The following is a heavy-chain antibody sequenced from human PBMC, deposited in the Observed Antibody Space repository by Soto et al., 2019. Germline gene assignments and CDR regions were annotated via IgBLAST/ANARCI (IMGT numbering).Heavy chain of an antibody. Sequence: QVQLAQSGAEVKKPGSSVKVSCKASGGTFSSYAISWVRQAPGQGLEWMGGIIPIFGTANYAQKFQGRVTITADESTSTAYMELSSLRSEDTAVYYCARGGITMVRGVIPFDPWGQGTLVTVSS. CDR3: ARGGITMVRGVIPFDP. D-gene: IGHD3-10*01. CDR1: GGTFSSYA. V-gene: IGHV1-69*12. J-gene: IGHJ5*02. CDR2: IIPIFGTA.